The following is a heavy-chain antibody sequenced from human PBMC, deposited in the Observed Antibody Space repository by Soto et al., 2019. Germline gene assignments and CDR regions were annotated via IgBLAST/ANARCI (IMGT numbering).Heavy chain of an antibody. Sequence: GGSLRLSCAASGFTFSGYWMTWVRQAPGKGLEWVANIKPDGSEKYYVDSVKGRFTVSRDNAKNSLYLQMNSLRAEDTAVYYCARDLDYWGQGIQVTVSS. CDR2: IKPDGSEK. CDR1: GFTFSGYW. J-gene: IGHJ4*02. V-gene: IGHV3-7*04. CDR3: ARDLDY.